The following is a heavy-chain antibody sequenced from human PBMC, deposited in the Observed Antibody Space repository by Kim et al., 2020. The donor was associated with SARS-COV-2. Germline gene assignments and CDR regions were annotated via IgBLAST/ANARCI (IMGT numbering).Heavy chain of an antibody. CDR1: GYSFTGYY. CDR2: INPDSGGT. V-gene: IGHV1-2*06. Sequence: ASVKVSCKASGYSFTGYYLHWVRQAPGQGLEWMGRINPDSGGTNYAQKFQGRVTMTRDTSISTAFMELTGLRSDDTAVYYCARVYSTIENYWGRGTLVTVSS. J-gene: IGHJ4*02. CDR3: ARVYSTIENY. D-gene: IGHD3-3*01.